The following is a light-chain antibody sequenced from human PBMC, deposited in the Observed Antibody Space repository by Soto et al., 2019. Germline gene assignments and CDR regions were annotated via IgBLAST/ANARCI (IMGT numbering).Light chain of an antibody. J-gene: IGKJ5*01. Sequence: EIVLTQSPGTLSLSPGERATLSCRASKTISGNYVAWYQYKTGQAPRLLIYGASSRATGIPDRFSGSGSGTDFPLTINRLKPEDFAVYYCQQFDYLITFGQGTRLEIK. CDR2: GAS. V-gene: IGKV3-20*01. CDR1: KTISGNY. CDR3: QQFDYLIT.